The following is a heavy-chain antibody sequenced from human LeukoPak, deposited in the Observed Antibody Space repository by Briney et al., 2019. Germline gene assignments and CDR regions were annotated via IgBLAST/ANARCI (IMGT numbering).Heavy chain of an antibody. CDR1: GFTFSNAW. CDR3: TTGYYGSGSYYLAGVDY. V-gene: IGHV3-15*01. Sequence: GGSLRLSCAASGFTFSNAWMSWVRQAPGKGLEWVGRIKGKTDGGTTDYAAPVKGRFTISRDDSKNTLYLQMNSLKTEDTAVYYCTTGYYGSGSYYLAGVDYWGQGTLVTVSS. J-gene: IGHJ4*02. CDR2: IKGKTDGGTT. D-gene: IGHD3-10*01.